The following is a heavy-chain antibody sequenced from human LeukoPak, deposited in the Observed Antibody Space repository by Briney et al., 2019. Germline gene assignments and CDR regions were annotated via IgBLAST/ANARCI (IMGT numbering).Heavy chain of an antibody. J-gene: IGHJ4*02. V-gene: IGHV4-34*01. CDR3: ARGSSATPFDY. Sequence: SETLSLTCADYGGSFSGYYWSWIRQPPGKGLEWIGEINHSGSTNYNPSLKSRVTISVDTSKNQFSLKLSSVTAADTAVYYCARGSSATPFDYWGQGTLVTVSS. CDR2: INHSGST. CDR1: GGSFSGYY. D-gene: IGHD6-13*01.